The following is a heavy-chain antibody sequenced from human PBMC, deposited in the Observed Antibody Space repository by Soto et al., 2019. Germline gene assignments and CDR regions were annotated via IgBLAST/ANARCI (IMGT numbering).Heavy chain of an antibody. CDR1: GFPFSSYS. J-gene: IGHJ1*01. CDR3: ARDPTGIAAAGTRYFQH. CDR2: ISSSSSYI. Sequence: GGSLRLSCAASGFPFSSYSMNWVRQAPGKGLEWVSSISSSSSYIYYADSVKGRFTISRDNAKNSLYLQMNSLRAEDTAVYYCARDPTGIAAAGTRYFQHWGQGTLVTVSS. V-gene: IGHV3-21*01. D-gene: IGHD6-13*01.